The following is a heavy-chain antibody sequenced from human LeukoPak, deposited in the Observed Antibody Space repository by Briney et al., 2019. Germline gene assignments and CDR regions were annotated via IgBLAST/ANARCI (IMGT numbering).Heavy chain of an antibody. CDR3: ARAWGEAGTGELDY. V-gene: IGHV1-2*02. CDR2: MNPNSGAT. CDR1: GYTFTAYY. Sequence: ASVKVSCKTSGYTFTAYYMHWVRQAPGQRPEWLGWMNPNSGATNYAQNFQGRVTMTRDMSTSTVYMELSSLRSEDTAVYYCARAWGEAGTGELDYWGQGTLVTVSS. J-gene: IGHJ4*02. D-gene: IGHD3-16*01.